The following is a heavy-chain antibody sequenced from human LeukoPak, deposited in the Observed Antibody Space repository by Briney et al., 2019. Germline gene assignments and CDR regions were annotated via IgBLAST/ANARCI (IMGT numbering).Heavy chain of an antibody. CDR3: AKYGSGSYYPDY. J-gene: IGHJ4*02. CDR1: GFNFNSYT. D-gene: IGHD3-10*01. Sequence: GGSLRLSCAASGFNFNSYTMNWVRQAPGKGLEWVSAISGSGGSTYYADSVKGRFTISRDNSKNTLYLQMNSLRAEDTAVYYCAKYGSGSYYPDYWGQGTLVTVSS. V-gene: IGHV3-23*01. CDR2: ISGSGGST.